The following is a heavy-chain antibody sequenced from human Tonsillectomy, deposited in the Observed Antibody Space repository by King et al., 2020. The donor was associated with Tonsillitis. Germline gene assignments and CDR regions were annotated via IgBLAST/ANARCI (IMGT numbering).Heavy chain of an antibody. CDR2: ITYSGSGT. CDR3: AKRGPSGTFDD. D-gene: IGHD3-16*01. J-gene: IGHJ4*01. CDR1: GFTFSDYS. Sequence: VQLVESGGGLIQPGGSLRLSCAASGFTFSDYSMSWVRQAPGKGLEWVSSITYSGSGTYYADSVKGRLTISRDNSKNTLYLQLNSLRAEDTALYYCAKRGPSGTFDDWGQGTLVTVSS. V-gene: IGHV3-23*04.